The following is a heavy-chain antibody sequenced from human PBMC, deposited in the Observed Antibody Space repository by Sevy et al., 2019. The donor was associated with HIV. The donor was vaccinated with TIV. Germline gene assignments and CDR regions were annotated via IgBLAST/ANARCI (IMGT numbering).Heavy chain of an antibody. Sequence: ASVKVSCKASGYTFTGYYMHWVRQAPGQGLEWMGWINPNSGGTNYAQKFQGRVTMTRDTSISTAYMELSRLGSDDTAVYYWAREKGGGIVVVPAGDAFDIWGQGTMVTVSS. CDR1: GYTFTGYY. J-gene: IGHJ3*02. V-gene: IGHV1-2*02. D-gene: IGHD2-2*01. CDR3: AREKGGGIVVVPAGDAFDI. CDR2: INPNSGGT.